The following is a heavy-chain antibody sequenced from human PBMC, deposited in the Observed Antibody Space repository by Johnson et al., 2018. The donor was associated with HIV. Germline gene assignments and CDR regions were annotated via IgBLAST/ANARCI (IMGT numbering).Heavy chain of an antibody. CDR3: ARAYYESTGYYPHAFHV. D-gene: IGHD3-22*01. J-gene: IGHJ3*01. CDR1: GFTFSNYA. V-gene: IGHV3-30*14. CDR2: ISYDGSNK. Sequence: QVQLVESGGGVVQPGRSLRLSCAASGFTFSNYAMHWVRQAPGKGLEWLSVISYDGSNKYYADSVKGRFTISRDNSENTLYLQMNSLRAEDKAVYYCARAYYESTGYYPHAFHVWGQGTMVTVSS.